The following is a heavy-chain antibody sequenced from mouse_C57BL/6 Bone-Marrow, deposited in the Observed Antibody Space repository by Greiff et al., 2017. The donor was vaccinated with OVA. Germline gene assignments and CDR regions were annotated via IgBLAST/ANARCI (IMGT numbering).Heavy chain of an antibody. CDR3: AREVIYDGYYVRGAMDY. V-gene: IGHV3-6*01. J-gene: IGHJ4*01. CDR1: GYSITSGYY. D-gene: IGHD2-3*01. Sequence: EVKLQESGPGLVKPSQSLSLTCSVTGYSITSGYYWNWIRQFPGNKLEWMGYISYDGSNNYNPSLKNRIPITSATSKNQLFLKLNSVTTEDTSTYYCAREVIYDGYYVRGAMDYWGQGTSVTVSS. CDR2: ISYDGSN.